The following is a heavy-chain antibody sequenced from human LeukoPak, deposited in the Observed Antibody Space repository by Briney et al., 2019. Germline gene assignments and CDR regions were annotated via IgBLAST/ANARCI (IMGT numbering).Heavy chain of an antibody. Sequence: GGSLRPSCAASGFTFSSYSMNWVRQAPGKGLEWVSYISSSSSTIYYADPVRGRFTISRDNAKNSLYLQMNSLRGEDTAVYYCARKTGGSLDIWGQGTMVTVSS. CDR2: ISSSSSTI. J-gene: IGHJ3*02. D-gene: IGHD7-27*01. CDR3: ARKTGGSLDI. V-gene: IGHV3-48*01. CDR1: GFTFSSYS.